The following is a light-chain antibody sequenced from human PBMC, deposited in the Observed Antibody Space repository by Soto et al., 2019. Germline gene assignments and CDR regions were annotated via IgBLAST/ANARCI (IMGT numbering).Light chain of an antibody. J-gene: IGKJ2*01. CDR1: QPINGY. CDR3: QQTYITPYT. V-gene: IGKV1-39*01. CDR2: ATS. Sequence: DIQMTQSPSSLSASVGDRVTITCRASQPINGYLNWYQQKPGKAPSRLIYATSTLQSGAPSRFSGSGSGTDFTLTISSLQLEDFATFYCQQTYITPYTFGPGTTLEVK.